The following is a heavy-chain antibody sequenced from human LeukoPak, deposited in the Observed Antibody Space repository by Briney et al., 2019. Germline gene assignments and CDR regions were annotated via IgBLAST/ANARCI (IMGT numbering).Heavy chain of an antibody. CDR3: TTGDIVVVVAAADAFDL. Sequence: GGSLRLSCAASGFTFSNAWMSWVRQAPGKGLEWVGRIKSKTDGGTTDYAAPVKGRFTISRDDSKNTLYLQMNSLKTEDTAVYYCTTGDIVVVVAAADAFDLWGQGTMVTVSS. D-gene: IGHD2-15*01. CDR2: IKSKTDGGTT. V-gene: IGHV3-15*01. CDR1: GFTFSNAW. J-gene: IGHJ3*01.